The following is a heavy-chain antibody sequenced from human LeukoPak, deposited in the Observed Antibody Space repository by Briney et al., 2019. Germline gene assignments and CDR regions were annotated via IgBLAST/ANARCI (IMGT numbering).Heavy chain of an antibody. J-gene: IGHJ4*02. D-gene: IGHD6-13*01. Sequence: GGSLRLSCAASGFTFSSYDMHWVRQATGKGLEWVSAIDTAGDTYYPGSVKGRFTISRENAKNSLYLQMNSLRAGDTAVYYCAKAAISDAGYSSTWYFTDWGQGTLVTVSS. V-gene: IGHV3-13*04. CDR3: AKAAISDAGYSSTWYFTD. CDR1: GFTFSSYD. CDR2: IDTAGDT.